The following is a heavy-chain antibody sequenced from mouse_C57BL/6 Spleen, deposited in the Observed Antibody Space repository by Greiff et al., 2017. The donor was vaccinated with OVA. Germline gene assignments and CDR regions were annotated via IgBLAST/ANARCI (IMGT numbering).Heavy chain of an antibody. Sequence: VQRVESGAELAKPGASVKLSCKASGYTFTSYWMHWVKQRPGQGLEWIGYINPSSGYTKYNQKFKDKATLTADKSSSTAYMQLSSLTYEDSAVYYCARAFITTVVATDYWGQGTTLTVSS. D-gene: IGHD1-1*01. J-gene: IGHJ2*01. CDR2: INPSSGYT. CDR1: GYTFTSYW. CDR3: ARAFITTVVATDY. V-gene: IGHV1-7*01.